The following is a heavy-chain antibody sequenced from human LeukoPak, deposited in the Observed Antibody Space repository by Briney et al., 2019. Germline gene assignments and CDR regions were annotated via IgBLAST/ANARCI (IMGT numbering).Heavy chain of an antibody. J-gene: IGHJ4*02. D-gene: IGHD3-16*01. CDR3: AKDWTPHNRVYDCFDF. CDR1: GFASGVHA. Sequence: GGSLRLSCAASGFASGVHAMSWVRQAPGKGPEWVATIGSGADLFYAESVKGRFTISRDDPRNTLWLQMNSLRAEDTALYYCAKDWTPHNRVYDCFDFWGQGTQVTVSS. CDR2: IGSGADL. V-gene: IGHV3-23*01.